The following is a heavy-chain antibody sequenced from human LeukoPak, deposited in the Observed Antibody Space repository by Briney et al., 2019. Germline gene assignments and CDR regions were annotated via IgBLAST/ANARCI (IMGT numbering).Heavy chain of an antibody. V-gene: IGHV3-11*04. Sequence: GALRTSSLAPRVTFIGFYMSWGRPGPGEGGGGGSYITPSGSTIYYADSVKGRFTISRDNAKNSLYLQMNSLRAEDTAVYCARGAGIVGSTTPFDYWGQGALVTVSS. CDR3: ARGAGIVGSTTPFDY. J-gene: IGHJ4*02. CDR1: RVTFIGFY. D-gene: IGHD1-26*01. CDR2: ITPSGSTI.